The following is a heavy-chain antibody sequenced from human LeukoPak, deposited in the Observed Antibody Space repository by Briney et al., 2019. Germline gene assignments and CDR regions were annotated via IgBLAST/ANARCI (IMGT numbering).Heavy chain of an antibody. Sequence: GGSLRLSCAASGFTFSSYAMHWVRQAPGKGLEWVAVISYDGSNKYYADSVKGRFTISRDNSKNTLYLQMNSLRAEDTAVYYCARDSVGATNYFDYWGQGTLVTVSS. CDR1: GFTFSSYA. CDR3: ARDSVGATNYFDY. J-gene: IGHJ4*02. CDR2: ISYDGSNK. D-gene: IGHD1-26*01. V-gene: IGHV3-30-3*01.